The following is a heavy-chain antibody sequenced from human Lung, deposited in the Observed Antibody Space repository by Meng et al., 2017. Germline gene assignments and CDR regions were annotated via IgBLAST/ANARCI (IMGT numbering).Heavy chain of an antibody. D-gene: IGHD4-11*01. CDR1: GRSFTDYY. V-gene: IGHV4-34*01. Sequence: QVRRHPWGAGLLKLSESLSLTCVVAGRSFTDYYWSWIRQPPGKGLEWIGEINHSGSTNYNPSLESRATISVDTSQNNLSLKLSSVTAADSAVYYCARGPTTMAHDFDYWGQGTLVTVSS. CDR3: ARGPTTMAHDFDY. J-gene: IGHJ4*02. CDR2: INHSGST.